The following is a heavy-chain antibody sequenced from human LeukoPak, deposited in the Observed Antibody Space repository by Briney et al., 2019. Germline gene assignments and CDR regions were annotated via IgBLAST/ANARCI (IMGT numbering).Heavy chain of an antibody. CDR2: VNEDGSAK. CDR3: ARSLPYGTTWYGRSDF. V-gene: IGHV3-7*03. J-gene: IGHJ4*02. D-gene: IGHD6-13*01. CDR1: GFTFSSYG. Sequence: GGSLRLSCAVSGFTFSSYGVHWVRQAPGKGLESVAIVNEDGSAKYYLDSVKGRFTISRDNAMNSLYLQMNSLRAEDTAIYYCARSLPYGTTWYGRSDFWGQGTLVTVSS.